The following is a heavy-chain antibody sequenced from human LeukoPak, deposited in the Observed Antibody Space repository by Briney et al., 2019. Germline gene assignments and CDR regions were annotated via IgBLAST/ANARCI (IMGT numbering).Heavy chain of an antibody. D-gene: IGHD3-16*02. CDR3: ARALRYDYVWGSYQDY. V-gene: IGHV1-2*02. J-gene: IGHJ4*02. CDR2: INPNSGGT. Sequence: ASVKVSCKTSGYTFTGYYMHWVRQAPGQGLQWMGWINPNSGGTKYAQKFQGRVTMTRDTSISTAYMELSRLRSADTAVYYCARALRYDYVWGSYQDYWGQGTLVTVSS. CDR1: GYTFTGYY.